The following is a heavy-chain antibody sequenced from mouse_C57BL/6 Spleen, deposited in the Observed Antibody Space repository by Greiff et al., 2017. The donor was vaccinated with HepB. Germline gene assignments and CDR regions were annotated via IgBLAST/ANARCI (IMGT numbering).Heavy chain of an antibody. D-gene: IGHD1-1*01. CDR1: GYTFTSYW. CDR2: IYPGNSDT. CDR3: TRPFYYYGSSYPAWFAY. V-gene: IGHV1-5*01. J-gene: IGHJ3*01. Sequence: EVQLQQSGTVLARPGASVKMSCKTSGYTFTSYWMHWVKQRPGQGLEWIGAIYPGNSDTSYNQKFKGKAKLTAVTSASTAYMELSSLTNEDSAVYYWTRPFYYYGSSYPAWFAYWGQGTLVTVSA.